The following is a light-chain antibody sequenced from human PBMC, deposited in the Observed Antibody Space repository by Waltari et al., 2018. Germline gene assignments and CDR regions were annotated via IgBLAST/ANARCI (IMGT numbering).Light chain of an antibody. V-gene: IGLV1-51*02. J-gene: IGLJ2*01. CDR1: TSNIGNNY. Sequence: QSVLTQPPSVSAAPGQKVTISCSGSTSNIGNNYVSWYHQPPGAAPKVFIYDVEKRPSGIPGRFTGSKSGTAASLGISGLQTGDEAAYYCGTWDNNLSALVFGGGTKLTVL. CDR2: DVE. CDR3: GTWDNNLSALV.